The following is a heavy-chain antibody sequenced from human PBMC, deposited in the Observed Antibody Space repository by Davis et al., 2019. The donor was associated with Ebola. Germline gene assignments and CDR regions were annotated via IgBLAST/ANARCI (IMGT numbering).Heavy chain of an antibody. Sequence: GESLKISCKDSGNSFTSHWIGWVRQMPGKGLKWMGIIYTGDSDTRYRPSFRGQVTISADKSIKTAFLQWSSLKASDTAMYYCASLRRTITGMDDGFDIWGQGTMVTVSS. V-gene: IGHV5-51*01. CDR3: ASLRRTITGMDDGFDI. CDR1: GNSFTSHW. D-gene: IGHD2-8*02. CDR2: IYTGDSDT. J-gene: IGHJ3*02.